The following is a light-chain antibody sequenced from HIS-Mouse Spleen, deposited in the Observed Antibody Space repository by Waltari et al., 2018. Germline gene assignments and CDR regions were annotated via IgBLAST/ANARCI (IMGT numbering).Light chain of an antibody. CDR2: RNN. CDR1: RSNIGSNC. CDR3: AAWDDSLSGPV. J-gene: IGLJ3*02. V-gene: IGLV1-47*01. Sequence: QSVLTLPPSASGTPGQRVTISCSGRRSNIGSNCVSWYQQLPGTAPKLLIYRNNQRPSGVPDRFSGSKSGTSASLAISGLRSEDEADYYCAAWDDSLSGPVFGGGTKLTVL.